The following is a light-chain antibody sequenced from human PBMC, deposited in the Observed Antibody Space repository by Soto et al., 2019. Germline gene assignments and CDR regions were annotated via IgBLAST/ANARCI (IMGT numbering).Light chain of an antibody. V-gene: IGLV2-14*01. CDR2: EVS. Sequence: QSALTQPASVSGSPGQSITISCTGTSSDIGGYNYVSWYQQHPGKAPKLMIYEVSNRPSGVSHRFSGSKSGNTASLTISGLQAEDEADYYCSSFRSTTTLFGGGTKFTVL. CDR3: SSFRSTTTL. CDR1: SSDIGGYNY. J-gene: IGLJ2*01.